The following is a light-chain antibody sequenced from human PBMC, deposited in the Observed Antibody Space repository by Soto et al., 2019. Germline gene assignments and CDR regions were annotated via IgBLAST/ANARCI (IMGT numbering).Light chain of an antibody. CDR1: QSVSSS. Sequence: EIVMTQSPATLSVSPGERATLSCRASQSVSSSLAWYQHKPGQAPRLLIYGASIRATGIPGRFSGSGSGTEFTLTISSLQSEDFAAYYGQQYSTRYTFGQGTKLEIK. V-gene: IGKV3D-15*01. CDR2: GAS. CDR3: QQYSTRYT. J-gene: IGKJ2*01.